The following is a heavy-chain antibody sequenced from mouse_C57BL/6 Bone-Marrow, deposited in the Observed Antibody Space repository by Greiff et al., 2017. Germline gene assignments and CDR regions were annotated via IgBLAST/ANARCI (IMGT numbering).Heavy chain of an antibody. CDR3: ARGDYYGSSFAY. D-gene: IGHD1-1*01. J-gene: IGHJ3*01. Sequence: QVQLQQPGAELVRPGTSVKMSCKASGYTFTNYWIGWAKQRPGHGLEWIGDIYPGGGYTNYNEKFKGKAKLTADKSSSTAYMQFSILTAEDSAIYYCARGDYYGSSFAYWGQGTLVTVSA. CDR1: GYTFTNYW. CDR2: IYPGGGYT. V-gene: IGHV1-63*01.